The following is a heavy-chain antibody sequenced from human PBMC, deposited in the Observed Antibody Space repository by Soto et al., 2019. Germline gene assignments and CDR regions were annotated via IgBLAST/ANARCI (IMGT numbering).Heavy chain of an antibody. Sequence: QVQLVQSGAEVKKPGSSVKVSCKASGGTFSSYTISWVRQAPGQGLEWMGRIIPILGIANYAQKFQGRVTITADKSASTAYMALSSLRSEDTAVSYCAFVELATIVGGGYPFDSWGQGTLVTVSS. CDR1: GGTFSSYT. CDR3: AFVELATIVGGGYPFDS. V-gene: IGHV1-69*02. J-gene: IGHJ4*02. D-gene: IGHD5-12*01. CDR2: IIPILGIA.